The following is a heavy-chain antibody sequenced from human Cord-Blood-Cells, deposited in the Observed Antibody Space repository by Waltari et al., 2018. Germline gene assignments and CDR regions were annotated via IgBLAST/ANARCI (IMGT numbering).Heavy chain of an antibody. CDR3: ATDRRDGYNYGDAFDI. Sequence: VQLVQSGAEVKKPGASVKVSCKVSGYTLTELSMTRVRQAPGKGLEWMGGFDPEDGETIYAQKFQGRVTMTEDTSTDTAYMELSSLRSEDTAVYYCATDRRDGYNYGDAFDIWGQGTMVTVSS. CDR2: FDPEDGET. D-gene: IGHD5-12*01. V-gene: IGHV1-24*01. CDR1: GYTLTELS. J-gene: IGHJ3*02.